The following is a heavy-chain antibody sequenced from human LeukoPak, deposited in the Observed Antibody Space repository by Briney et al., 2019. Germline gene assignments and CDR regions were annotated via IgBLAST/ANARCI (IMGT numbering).Heavy chain of an antibody. CDR1: GFIFSSFG. CDR3: ARNLETTYQGFWSGSPHYFDY. J-gene: IGHJ4*02. D-gene: IGHD3-3*01. CDR2: ISRGSSYI. V-gene: IGHV3-21*01. Sequence: PGGSLRLSCAASGFIFSSFGMKWVRQAPGKGGEWVSSISRGSSYIYSASSLKRRFTISTDNANNSLYLQINSLRPEDTAVYYCARNLETTYQGFWSGSPHYFDYWGQGALVTVSS.